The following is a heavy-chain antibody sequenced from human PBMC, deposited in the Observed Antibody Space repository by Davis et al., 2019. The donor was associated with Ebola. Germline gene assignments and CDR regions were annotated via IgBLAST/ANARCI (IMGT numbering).Heavy chain of an antibody. CDR2: IYYSGTT. CDR3: ARTPRYSSYGAFFDY. V-gene: IGHV4-59*01. D-gene: IGHD5-18*01. CDR1: GGSMSSYH. J-gene: IGHJ4*02. Sequence: SETLSLTCTVSGGSMSSYHWNWIRQPPGKGLEWIGNIYYSGTTNYNPSLKSRVTISRDTSKNQFSLSLTSVTTTDTAMYYCARTPRYSSYGAFFDYWGQGTLVTVSS.